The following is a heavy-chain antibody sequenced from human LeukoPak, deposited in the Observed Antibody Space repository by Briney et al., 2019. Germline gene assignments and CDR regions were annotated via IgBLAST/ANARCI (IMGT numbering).Heavy chain of an antibody. V-gene: IGHV4-39*07. CDR1: GGSISSTSYY. D-gene: IGHD2-8*01. CDR3: AETNTQDWFDP. CDR2: IYHSGET. Sequence: PSETLSLTWRVSGGSISSTSYYWGWIRQPPGKGLEWIASIYHSGETFYNPSLESRVAISVDTSNNEVFLDLYSVTAADTAMYYCAETNTQDWFDPWGRGTLVTVSS. J-gene: IGHJ5*02.